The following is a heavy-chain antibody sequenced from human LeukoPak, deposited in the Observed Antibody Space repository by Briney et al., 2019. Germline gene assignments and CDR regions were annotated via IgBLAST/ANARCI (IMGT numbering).Heavy chain of an antibody. Sequence: SVKVSCKASGGTFGSYAISWVRQAPGQGLEWMGRIIPIFGTANYAQKFQGRVTITTDESTSTAYMELSSLRSEDTAVYYCARGPIVGATTPLDYWGQGTLVTVSS. CDR2: IIPIFGTA. J-gene: IGHJ4*02. CDR3: ARGPIVGATTPLDY. CDR1: GGTFGSYA. D-gene: IGHD1-26*01. V-gene: IGHV1-69*05.